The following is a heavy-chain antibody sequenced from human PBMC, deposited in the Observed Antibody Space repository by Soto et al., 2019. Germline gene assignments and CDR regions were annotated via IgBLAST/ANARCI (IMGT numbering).Heavy chain of an antibody. D-gene: IGHD3-9*01. CDR1: GFTFNSYA. CDR3: ARDPSTGSADY. J-gene: IGHJ4*02. Sequence: GGSLRLSCAASGFTFNSYAMNWVRQAPGKGLEWVSTISASGGSTYYTDSVKGRFTISRDNSKNTLSLQMNSLRAKDTAIYYCARDPSTGSADYWGQGTLVTVSS. CDR2: ISASGGST. V-gene: IGHV3-23*01.